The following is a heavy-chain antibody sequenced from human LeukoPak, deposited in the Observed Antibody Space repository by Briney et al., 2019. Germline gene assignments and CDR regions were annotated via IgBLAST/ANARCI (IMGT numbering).Heavy chain of an antibody. CDR1: GFTFSDYY. D-gene: IGHD3-22*01. CDR2: ISSSGSTI. CDR3: ARTYYYDSSGYYYH. Sequence: GGSLTLSCAASGFTFSDYYMSWIRQAPGKGMEWVSYISSSGSTIYYADSVKGRFTISRDNAKNSLYLQMNSLRAEDTAVYYCARTYYYDSSGYYYHWGQGTLVTVSS. J-gene: IGHJ4*02. V-gene: IGHV3-11*01.